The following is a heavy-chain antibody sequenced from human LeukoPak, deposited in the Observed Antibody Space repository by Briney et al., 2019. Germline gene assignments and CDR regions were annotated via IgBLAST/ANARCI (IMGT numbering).Heavy chain of an antibody. D-gene: IGHD6-13*01. Sequence: GESLKISCEGSGYTFTSYWIAWVRQMPGKGLEWMGIIYPGDSDTRYSPSFQGQVTISADKSISTAYLQWSSLKASDTAMYYCARILSSSWYAEFDYWGQGTLVTVSS. CDR2: IYPGDSDT. J-gene: IGHJ4*02. CDR3: ARILSSSWYAEFDY. V-gene: IGHV5-51*01. CDR1: GYTFTSYW.